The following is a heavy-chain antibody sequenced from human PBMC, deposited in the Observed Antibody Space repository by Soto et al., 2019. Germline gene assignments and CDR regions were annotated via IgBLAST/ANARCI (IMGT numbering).Heavy chain of an antibody. V-gene: IGHV2-5*02. Sequence: QITLKESGPTLVKPTQTLTLTCTFSGFSLSTSGVGVGWIRQHPGKALEWFALIYWDDGKRYSPSLKSRLTITTETSKNQVVLTMTHMDPVDPATYSGALTYYYGQNWFDPWGQGTLGSVSS. CDR1: GFSLSTSGVG. J-gene: IGHJ5*02. CDR3: ALTYYYGQNWFDP. D-gene: IGHD3-10*01. CDR2: IYWDDGK.